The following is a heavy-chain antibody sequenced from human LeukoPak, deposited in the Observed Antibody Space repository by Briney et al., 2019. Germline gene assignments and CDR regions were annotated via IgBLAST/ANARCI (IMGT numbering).Heavy chain of an antibody. J-gene: IGHJ6*02. D-gene: IGHD2-2*03. Sequence: SSETLSLTCTVSGGSISSYYWSWIRQPPGKGLEWIGYIYYSGSTNYNPSLKSRVTISVDTSKNQFSLKLSSVTAADTAVYYCARAYGYCSSTSCLYYYGMDVWGQGTTVTVSS. CDR1: GGSISSYY. CDR2: IYYSGST. CDR3: ARAYGYCSSTSCLYYYGMDV. V-gene: IGHV4-59*01.